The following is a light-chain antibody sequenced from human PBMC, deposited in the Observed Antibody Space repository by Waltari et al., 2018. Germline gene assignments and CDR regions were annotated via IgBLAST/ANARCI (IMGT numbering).Light chain of an antibody. J-gene: IGKJ1*01. Sequence: DIRMTQSPPSLPASVGDSVTITCRASQEISSYLNWYQQKPGQAPKLLIYAASSLQSGVPSRFSGSGFGTDFTLTINSLQPEDFAVYFCQQTYSHFRTFGQGTKVDVK. CDR1: QEISSY. CDR3: QQTYSHFRT. CDR2: AAS. V-gene: IGKV1-39*01.